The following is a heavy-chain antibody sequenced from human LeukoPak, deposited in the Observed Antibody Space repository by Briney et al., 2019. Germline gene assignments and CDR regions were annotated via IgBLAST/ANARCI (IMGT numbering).Heavy chain of an antibody. CDR1: GFTFSSYA. D-gene: IGHD2-8*01. J-gene: IGHJ5*02. V-gene: IGHV3-23*01. CDR3: AKWPYLNGWFDP. Sequence: GGSLRLSCAASGFTFSSYAMSWVRQAPGKGLEGVSAISGSGGSTYYADSVKGRFTISRDNSKNTLYLQMNSLRAEDTAVYYCAKWPYLNGWFDPWGQGTLVTVSS. CDR2: ISGSGGST.